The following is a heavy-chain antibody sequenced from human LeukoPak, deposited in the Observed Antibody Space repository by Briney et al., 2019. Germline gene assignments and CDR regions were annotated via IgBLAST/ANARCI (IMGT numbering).Heavy chain of an antibody. Sequence: ASVRVSCKASGYTFTSYGISWVRQAPGQGLEWMGWISAYNGNTNYAQKLQGRVTMTTDTSTSTAYMELRSLRSDDTAVYYCARKLLWFGESYFDPWGQGTLVTVSS. V-gene: IGHV1-18*01. D-gene: IGHD3-10*01. CDR2: ISAYNGNT. CDR1: GYTFTSYG. CDR3: ARKLLWFGESYFDP. J-gene: IGHJ5*02.